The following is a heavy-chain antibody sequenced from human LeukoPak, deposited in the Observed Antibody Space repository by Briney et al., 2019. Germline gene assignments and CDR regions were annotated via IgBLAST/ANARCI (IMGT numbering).Heavy chain of an antibody. CDR1: GFTFSTYN. V-gene: IGHV4-34*01. J-gene: IGHJ4*02. CDR3: ARHLPSSWYKYFDY. D-gene: IGHD6-13*01. Sequence: GSLRLSCAASGFTFSTYNMNWVRQPPGKGLEWIGEINHSGSTNYNPSLKSRVTISVDTSKNQFSLKLSSVTAADTAVYYCARHLPSSWYKYFDYWGQGTLVTVSS. CDR2: INHSGST.